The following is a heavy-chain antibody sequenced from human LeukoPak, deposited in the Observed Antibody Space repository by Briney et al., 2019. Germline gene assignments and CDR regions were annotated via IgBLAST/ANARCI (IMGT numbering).Heavy chain of an antibody. CDR2: IYYSGLT. J-gene: IGHJ4*02. CDR1: GGSISSSTYY. Sequence: SETLSLTCTVSGGSISSSTYYWGWIRQPPGKGLEWIGSIYYSGLTYYNPSLESRVTISVDTSKNQFSLKLSSVTAADTAIYYCAKHYMGSSYNRGLDYWGQGTLVTVSS. CDR3: AKHYMGSSYNRGLDY. D-gene: IGHD3-10*01. V-gene: IGHV4-39*01.